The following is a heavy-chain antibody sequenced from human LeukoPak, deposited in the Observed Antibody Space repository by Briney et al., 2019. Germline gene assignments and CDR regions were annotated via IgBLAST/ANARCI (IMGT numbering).Heavy chain of an antibody. V-gene: IGHV3-66*02. D-gene: IGHD3-22*01. Sequence: GGSLRLSCAASGFTVSCNYMTGVRQAPGKGLEWVSVIYSGGSTYYADSVKGRFTISRDNSKNTLYLQMNSLRAEDTAVYYCARDLLDYYDSSGYYPGGFDYWGQGTLVTVSS. CDR3: ARDLLDYYDSSGYYPGGFDY. CDR2: IYSGGST. J-gene: IGHJ4*02. CDR1: GFTVSCNY.